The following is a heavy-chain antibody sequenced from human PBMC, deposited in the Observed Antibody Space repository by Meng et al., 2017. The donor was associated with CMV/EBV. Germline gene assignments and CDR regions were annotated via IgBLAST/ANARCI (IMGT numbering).Heavy chain of an antibody. J-gene: IGHJ6*02. CDR2: IRYDGSNK. CDR3: ARPLTNYDFWSGYYTGGGMDV. CDR1: GFTFSNYG. D-gene: IGHD3-3*01. V-gene: IGHV3-30*02. Sequence: GGSLRLSCAASGFTFSNYGMYWVRQAPGKGLEWVTFIRYDGSNKYYADSVKGRFTISRDNSKNTLFLQMSSLRAEDTAVYYCARPLTNYDFWSGYYTGGGMDVWGQGTTVTVSS.